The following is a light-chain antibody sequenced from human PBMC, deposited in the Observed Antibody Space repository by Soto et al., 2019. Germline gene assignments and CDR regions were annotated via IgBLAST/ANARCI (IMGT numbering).Light chain of an antibody. V-gene: IGKV1-5*01. Sequence: DIQMTQSPSTLSASVGDRVTITCRASQSISSWLAWYQQKPGKAPKLLIYDASSLESGVPSRFSGSGSGTEFPLPISSLQPDDFATYYCQQYNSYLAFGQGTKVEIK. CDR2: DAS. CDR1: QSISSW. J-gene: IGKJ1*01. CDR3: QQYNSYLA.